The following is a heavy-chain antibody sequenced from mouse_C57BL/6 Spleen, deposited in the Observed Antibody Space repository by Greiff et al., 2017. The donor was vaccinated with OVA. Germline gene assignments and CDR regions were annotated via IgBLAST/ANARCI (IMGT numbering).Heavy chain of an antibody. D-gene: IGHD1-1*01. Sequence: VQLQQSGPELVKPGASVKISCKASGYSFTDYNMNWVKQSNGKSLEWIGVINPNYGTTSYNQKFKGKATLTVDQSSSTAYMQLNSLTSEDSAVYYCVRSSYYYGSSLLWDFDVWGTGTTVTVSS. CDR3: VRSSYYYGSSLLWDFDV. J-gene: IGHJ1*03. CDR2: INPNYGTT. CDR1: GYSFTDYN. V-gene: IGHV1-39*01.